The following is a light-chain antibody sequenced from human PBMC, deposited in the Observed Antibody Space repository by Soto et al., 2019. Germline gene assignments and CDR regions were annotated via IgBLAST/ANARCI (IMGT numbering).Light chain of an antibody. V-gene: IGKV1-5*03. J-gene: IGKJ1*01. CDR1: KTISSW. Sequence: DIQMTQSPSTLSGSVGDRVTITCRASKTISSWLAWYQQKPGKAPKLLIYTASTLKSGVPSRFSGSGSGTEFTLTISSLQPDDFATYYCQHYNSYSEAFGQGTKVELK. CDR3: QHYNSYSEA. CDR2: TAS.